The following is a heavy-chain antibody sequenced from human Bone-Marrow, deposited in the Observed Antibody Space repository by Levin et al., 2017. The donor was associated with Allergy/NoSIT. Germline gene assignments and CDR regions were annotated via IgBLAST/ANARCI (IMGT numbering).Heavy chain of an antibody. CDR2: IYPGDSDT. CDR3: ARPRLDYFDY. Sequence: PGGSLRLSCKGSGYSFTSYWIGWVRQMPGKGLEWMGIIYPGDSDTRYSPSFQGQVTISADKSISTAYLQWSSLKASDTAMYYCARPRLDYFDYWGQGTLVTVSS. CDR1: GYSFTSYW. V-gene: IGHV5-51*01. J-gene: IGHJ4*02.